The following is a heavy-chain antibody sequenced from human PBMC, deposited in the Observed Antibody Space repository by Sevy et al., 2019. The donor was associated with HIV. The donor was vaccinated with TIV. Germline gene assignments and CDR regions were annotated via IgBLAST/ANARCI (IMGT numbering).Heavy chain of an antibody. Sequence: ASVKVSCKASGYTFTSYIMSWVRQAPGQGLEWMGWINTMTGNPTYAQGFTGRLVFSLDTSASTAYLQISSLKAEDSAVYYCTRGYCSGGTCSPGGYWGQGTLVTVSS. CDR1: GYTFTSYI. CDR2: INTMTGNP. J-gene: IGHJ4*02. CDR3: TRGYCSGGTCSPGGY. V-gene: IGHV7-4-1*02. D-gene: IGHD2-15*01.